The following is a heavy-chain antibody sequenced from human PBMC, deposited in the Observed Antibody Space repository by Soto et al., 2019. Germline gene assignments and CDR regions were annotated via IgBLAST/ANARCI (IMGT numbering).Heavy chain of an antibody. V-gene: IGHV3-21*01. J-gene: IGHJ4*02. Sequence: GGSLRLSCAASGFTFSSYSMNWVRQAPGKGLEWVSSISSSSSYIYYADSVKGRFTISRDNAKNSLYLQMNSLRAEDTAVYYCARDREYCSSTSCYVGGFDYWGQGTLVTVSS. D-gene: IGHD2-2*01. CDR3: ARDREYCSSTSCYVGGFDY. CDR1: GFTFSSYS. CDR2: ISSSSSYI.